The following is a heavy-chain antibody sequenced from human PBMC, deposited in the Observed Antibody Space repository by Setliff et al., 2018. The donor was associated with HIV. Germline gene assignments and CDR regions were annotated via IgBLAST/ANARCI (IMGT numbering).Heavy chain of an antibody. V-gene: IGHV4-39*07. CDR2: IYYSGST. CDR3: VIRSRLGGSSNYFDY. CDR1: GGSIRSSSYY. Sequence: SETLSLTCTVSGGSIRSSSYYWGWIRQPPGKGLEWIGSIYYSGSTYYNSSLRSRVTISGDTSKKQFSLKLSSVTAADTAVYYCVIRSRLGGSSNYFDYWARERWSPSPQ. D-gene: IGHD3-16*01. J-gene: IGHJ4*02.